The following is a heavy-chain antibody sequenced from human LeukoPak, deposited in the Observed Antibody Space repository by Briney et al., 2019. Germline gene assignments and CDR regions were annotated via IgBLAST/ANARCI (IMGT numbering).Heavy chain of an antibody. CDR1: GFSFISYG. V-gene: IGHV3-30*18. CDR2: ISDDGRRK. D-gene: IGHD4-17*01. CDR3: AKRPSDYGDYVSYFDY. Sequence: GGSLRLSCAASGFSFISYGMHWVRQAPGKGLEWVGVISDDGRRKDYADSVKGRFTTSRDNSKDTLYLQMNSLRAEDTAVYYCAKRPSDYGDYVSYFDYWGQGTLVTVSS. J-gene: IGHJ4*02.